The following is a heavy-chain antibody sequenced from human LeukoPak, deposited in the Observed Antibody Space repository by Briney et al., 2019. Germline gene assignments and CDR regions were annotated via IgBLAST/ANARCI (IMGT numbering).Heavy chain of an antibody. D-gene: IGHD6-19*01. V-gene: IGHV1-2*02. CDR3: ARDLKSSGWYSGSHFDY. J-gene: IGHJ4*02. CDR1: GYTFTGYY. Sequence: ASVKVSCKASGYTFTGYYMHWVRQAPGQGLEWMGWINPNSGGTNYAQKFQGRVPMTRDTSISTAYMELSRLRSDDTAVYYCARDLKSSGWYSGSHFDYWGEGTLVTVSS. CDR2: INPNSGGT.